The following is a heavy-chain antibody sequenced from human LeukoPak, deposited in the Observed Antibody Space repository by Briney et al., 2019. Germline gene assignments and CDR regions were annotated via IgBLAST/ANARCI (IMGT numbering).Heavy chain of an antibody. D-gene: IGHD3-22*01. CDR2: IYPGDSAT. Sequence: GESLKISCKASGYSFTSYWIGWVRQMPGKGLEWMGIIYPGDSATRYSPYFQGQVTISADKSINTAYLQWSSLRASDTAMYYCARQAYDSGGYYWFDPWGQGTLVTVSS. CDR3: ARQAYDSGGYYWFDP. CDR1: GYSFTSYW. J-gene: IGHJ5*02. V-gene: IGHV5-51*01.